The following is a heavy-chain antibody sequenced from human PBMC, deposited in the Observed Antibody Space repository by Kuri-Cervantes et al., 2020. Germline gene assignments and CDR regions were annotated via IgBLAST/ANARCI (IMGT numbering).Heavy chain of an antibody. CDR2: IGTAGDT. J-gene: IGHJ4*02. CDR3: ARTQVWSGPFDY. Sequence: GGSLRLSCAASGFTFSSYDMHWVRQATGKGLEWVSAIGTAGDTYYPGSVKGRFTISRENAKNSLYLQMNSLRAGDTAVYYCARTQVWSGPFDYWGQGTLVTVSS. V-gene: IGHV3-13*01. CDR1: GFTFSSYD. D-gene: IGHD3-3*01.